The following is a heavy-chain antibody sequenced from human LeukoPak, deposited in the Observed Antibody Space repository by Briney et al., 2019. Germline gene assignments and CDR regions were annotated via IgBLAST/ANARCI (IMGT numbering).Heavy chain of an antibody. CDR2: IYYSGST. V-gene: IGHV4-59*01. CDR3: ARDSPRYSSFTY. D-gene: IGHD6-6*01. CDR1: GGSISSYY. Sequence: SETLSLTCTVSGGSISSYYWSWIRQPPGKGLEWIGYIYYSGSTNYNPSLKSRVTISVDTSKNQFSLKLSSVTAADTAVYYCARDSPRYSSFTYWGQGTLVTVSS. J-gene: IGHJ4*02.